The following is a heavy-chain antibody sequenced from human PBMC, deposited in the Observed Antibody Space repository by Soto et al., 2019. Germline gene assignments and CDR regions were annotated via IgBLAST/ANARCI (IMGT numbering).Heavy chain of an antibody. V-gene: IGHV3-30*18. D-gene: IGHD6-13*01. CDR2: ISYDGSNK. J-gene: IGHJ6*02. CDR3: AKERGSSWYYYYYGMDV. Sequence: GGSLRLSCAASGFTFSSYGMHWVRQAPGKGLEWVAVISYDGSNKYYADSVKGRFTISRDNSKNTLYLQMNSLRAEDTAVYYCAKERGSSWYYYYYGMDVWGQGTTVTVSS. CDR1: GFTFSSYG.